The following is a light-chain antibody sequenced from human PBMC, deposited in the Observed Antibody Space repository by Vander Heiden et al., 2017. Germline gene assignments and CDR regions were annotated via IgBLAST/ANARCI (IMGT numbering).Light chain of an antibody. Sequence: EIVFTQSPATLSLSPGERATLSCRASPSAGSYLAWYQQQPGQAPRILIYDASNRATGIRARFSGSGSGTAFTLTSSRLEPEDFDVYYWQQRSNWWTFGQGTKVEIK. CDR2: DAS. CDR1: PSAGSY. CDR3: QQRSNWWT. V-gene: IGKV3-11*01. J-gene: IGKJ1*01.